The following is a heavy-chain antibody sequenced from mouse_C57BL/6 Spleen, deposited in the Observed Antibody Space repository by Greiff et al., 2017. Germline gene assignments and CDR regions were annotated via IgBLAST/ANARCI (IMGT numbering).Heavy chain of an antibody. J-gene: IGHJ1*03. V-gene: IGHV14-1*01. CDR2: IDPEDGDT. CDR3: NTRTTVVEGYFEG. CDR1: GFTIKDYY. D-gene: IGHD1-1*01. Sequence: VQLQQSGAELVRPGASVTLSCTASGFTIKDYYMHWVKQRPEQGLEWIGRIDPEDGDTEYDPKFKGKATMTADKSSNTAYLQLSSLTSEDTAVYYCNTRTTVVEGYFEGWGTGTTVTVAS.